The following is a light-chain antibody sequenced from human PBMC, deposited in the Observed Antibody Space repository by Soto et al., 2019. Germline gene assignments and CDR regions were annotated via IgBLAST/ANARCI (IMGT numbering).Light chain of an antibody. CDR3: PQFNTSPWT. Sequence: DIQMTLSLSTLSASEGDRVPISCRASQSVSIWLAWYQQKPGRAPKLLIYKSSILESGVPSRFSGSGSGTEFTLTICSLQPDDFATYYCPQFNTSPWTSGQGTKLDIK. CDR1: QSVSIW. J-gene: IGKJ1*01. CDR2: KSS. V-gene: IGKV1-5*03.